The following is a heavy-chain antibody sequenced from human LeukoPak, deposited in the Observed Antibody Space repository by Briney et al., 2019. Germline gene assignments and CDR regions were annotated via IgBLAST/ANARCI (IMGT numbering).Heavy chain of an antibody. Sequence: ASVKVSCKASGYTFTGYSMHWVRQAPGQGLEWMGRINPNSGGTNYAQKFQGRVTMTRDTSISTAYMELSRLRSDDTAVYYCARVDTAMVGTNWFDPWGQGTLVTVSS. CDR3: ARVDTAMVGTNWFDP. D-gene: IGHD5-18*01. J-gene: IGHJ5*02. CDR1: GYTFTGYS. CDR2: INPNSGGT. V-gene: IGHV1-2*06.